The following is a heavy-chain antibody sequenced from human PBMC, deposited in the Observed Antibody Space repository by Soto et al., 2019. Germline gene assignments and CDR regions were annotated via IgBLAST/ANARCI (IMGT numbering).Heavy chain of an antibody. CDR1: GFTFSDFA. V-gene: IGHV3-23*01. CDR3: TKMGGMDPSAYYFDF. D-gene: IGHD3-16*01. J-gene: IGHJ4*02. CDR2: IYGGGNGP. Sequence: EVQVLESGGGLVQPGGSLRLSCAATGFTFSDFAMSWVRQAPGKGLEWVSGIYGGGNGPHYTDSVKGRVTISRDNSKNTLNLQIKALRDGATAVYYSTKMGGMDPSAYYFDFWGQGTLVTVSS.